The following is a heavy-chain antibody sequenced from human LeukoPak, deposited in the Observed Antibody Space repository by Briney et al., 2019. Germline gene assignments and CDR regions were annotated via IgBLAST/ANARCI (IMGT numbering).Heavy chain of an antibody. J-gene: IGHJ6*02. Sequence: PGGSLRLSCAASGFTFSSYSMNWVRQAPGKGLEWVSYISSSSSTIYYADPVKGRFTISRDNAKNSLYLQMNSLRDEDTAVYYCAREDSGYDYGSYYYYGMDVWGQGTTVTVSS. V-gene: IGHV3-48*02. D-gene: IGHD5-12*01. CDR2: ISSSSSTI. CDR1: GFTFSSYS. CDR3: AREDSGYDYGSYYYYGMDV.